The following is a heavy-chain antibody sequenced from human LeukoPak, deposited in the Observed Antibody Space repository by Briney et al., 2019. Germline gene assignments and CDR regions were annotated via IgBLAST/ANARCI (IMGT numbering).Heavy chain of an antibody. CDR3: TREGVYSPDGSGYHRDAFDI. CDR2: IIPIFGTA. V-gene: IGHV1-69*13. J-gene: IGHJ3*02. Sequence: SVKVSCKASGGTFSSYAISWVRQAPGQGLEWMGGIIPIFGTANYAQKFQGRVTITADESTSTAYMELSSLRSEDTAVYYCTREGVYSPDGSGYHRDAFDIWGQGTVVTVSS. D-gene: IGHD3-22*01. CDR1: GGTFSSYA.